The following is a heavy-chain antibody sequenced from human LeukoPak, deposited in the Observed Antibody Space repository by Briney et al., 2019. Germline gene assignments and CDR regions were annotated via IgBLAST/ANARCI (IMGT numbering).Heavy chain of an antibody. Sequence: SETPSLTCSVSGGSISIYYWSWIRQPAGKGLEWIGRIYTSGSTNYNPSLKSRVTMSVDTSKNQFSLTLNSVTAADTGVYYCARWTTVTRAFDFWGQGTLVTVSS. D-gene: IGHD4-17*01. CDR2: IYTSGST. V-gene: IGHV4-4*07. CDR3: ARWTTVTRAFDF. CDR1: GGSISIYY. J-gene: IGHJ4*02.